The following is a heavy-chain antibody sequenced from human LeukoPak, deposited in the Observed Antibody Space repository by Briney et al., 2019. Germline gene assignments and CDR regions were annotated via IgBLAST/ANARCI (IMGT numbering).Heavy chain of an antibody. D-gene: IGHD6-13*01. CDR3: ARHSSSWYLGGGFDY. Sequence: PSQTLSLTCAVSGDSISSGGCSWSWIRQPPGKGLEWIGEINHSGSTNYNPSLKSRVTISVDTSKNQFSLKLSSVTAADTAVYYCARHSSSWYLGGGFDYWGQGTLVTVSS. J-gene: IGHJ4*02. CDR1: GDSISSGGCS. CDR2: INHSGST. V-gene: IGHV4-30-2*01.